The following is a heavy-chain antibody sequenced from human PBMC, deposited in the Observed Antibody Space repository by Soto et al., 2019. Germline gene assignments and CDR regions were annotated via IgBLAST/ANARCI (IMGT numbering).Heavy chain of an antibody. Sequence: QVQLEQSGPGLVKPSQTLSLTCNISGGSISSVNHYWSWIRQSPREGLEWIGYIFDSGTTHYNPSFMSRFTILGDSSQTQFSLTIHSVTAADSAVYYCARELSWTGAFDYWGRGCLVSVSS. J-gene: IGHJ4*02. CDR1: GGSISSVNHY. D-gene: IGHD2-8*02. CDR3: ARELSWTGAFDY. CDR2: IFDSGTT. V-gene: IGHV4-31*02.